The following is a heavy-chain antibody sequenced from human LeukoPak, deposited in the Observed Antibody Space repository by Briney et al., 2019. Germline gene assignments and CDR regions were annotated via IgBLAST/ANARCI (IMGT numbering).Heavy chain of an antibody. D-gene: IGHD4-17*01. CDR3: ARGRRTTVGDWFDP. CDR2: IYISGST. J-gene: IGHJ5*02. CDR1: GGSISSYY. Sequence: SETLSLTCTVSGGSISSYYWSWIRQPAGKGLEWIGRIYISGSTNYNPSLKSRITMSVDTSKNQFSLKLTSVTAADTAVYYCARGRRTTVGDWFDPWGQGTLVTVSS. V-gene: IGHV4-4*07.